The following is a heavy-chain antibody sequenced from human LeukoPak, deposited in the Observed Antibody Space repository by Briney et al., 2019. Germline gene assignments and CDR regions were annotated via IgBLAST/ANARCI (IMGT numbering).Heavy chain of an antibody. Sequence: SGGSLRLSCAASGFTFSSYSMNWVRQAPGKGLEWVSSISSSSSYIYYADSVKGRFTISRDNAKNSLYLQMNSLRAEDTAVYYCARTPYCSSTSCYLAFDIWGQGTMVTVSS. D-gene: IGHD2-2*01. J-gene: IGHJ3*02. CDR3: ARTPYCSSTSCYLAFDI. CDR1: GFTFSSYS. CDR2: ISSSSSYI. V-gene: IGHV3-21*01.